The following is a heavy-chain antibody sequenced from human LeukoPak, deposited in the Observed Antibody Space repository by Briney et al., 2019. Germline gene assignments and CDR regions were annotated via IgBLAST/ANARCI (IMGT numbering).Heavy chain of an antibody. D-gene: IGHD1-1*01. Sequence: ETLSLTCTVSGGSISSSSYYWGWIRQPPGKGLEWVSSISSSSGHIYYADSVKGRFTISRDNAKNSLYLQMNSLRAEDTAVYYCASRTIGTYDAFDIWGQGTMVTVSA. CDR1: GGSISSSS. CDR3: ASRTIGTYDAFDI. V-gene: IGHV3-21*01. J-gene: IGHJ3*02. CDR2: ISSSSGHI.